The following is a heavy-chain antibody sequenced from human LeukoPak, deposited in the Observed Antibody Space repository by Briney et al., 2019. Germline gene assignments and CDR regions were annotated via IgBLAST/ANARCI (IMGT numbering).Heavy chain of an antibody. CDR3: ARGRIVGP. J-gene: IGHJ4*02. CDR2: IYYSGVT. CDR1: GGSISGYY. V-gene: IGHV4-59*01. Sequence: PSETLSLTCTVSGGSISGYYWSWIRQPPGKGLEWIGYIYYSGVTHYNPSLKSRVTISVDTSKNQFSLKLSSVTAADTAVYYCARGRIVGPWGQGTLVTVSS. D-gene: IGHD2-21*01.